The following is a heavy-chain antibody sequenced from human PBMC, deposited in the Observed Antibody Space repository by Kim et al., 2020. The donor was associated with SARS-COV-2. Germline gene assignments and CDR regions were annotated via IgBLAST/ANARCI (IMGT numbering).Heavy chain of an antibody. J-gene: IGHJ6*02. CDR2: INPSGGST. Sequence: ASVKVSCKASGYTFTSYYMHWVRQAPGQGLEWMGIINPSGGSTSYAQKFQGRVTMTRDTSTSTVYMELSSLRSEDTAVYYCARDFSPPRLITMVRGVIIGGMDVWGQGTTVTVSS. CDR1: GYTFTSYY. V-gene: IGHV1-46*01. D-gene: IGHD3-10*01. CDR3: ARDFSPPRLITMVRGVIIGGMDV.